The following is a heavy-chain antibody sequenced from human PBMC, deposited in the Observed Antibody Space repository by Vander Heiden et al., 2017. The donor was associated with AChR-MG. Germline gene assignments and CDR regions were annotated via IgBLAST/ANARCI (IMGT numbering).Heavy chain of an antibody. J-gene: IGHJ6*01. CDR2: VYPGDSDT. V-gene: IGHV5-51*01. CDR3: ARHKSEGGRIFGMDV. Sequence: DVHLVQSGAEVKKPGESLKISCKGYGYNFATEWLGWVRQMPGKGLKWMGIVYPGDSDTRYGPSFQGQVTISADKSISTVYLQWRSLKASDSAMYYCARHKSEGGRIFGMDVWGQGTTVTVSS. D-gene: IGHD2-15*01. CDR1: GYNFATEW.